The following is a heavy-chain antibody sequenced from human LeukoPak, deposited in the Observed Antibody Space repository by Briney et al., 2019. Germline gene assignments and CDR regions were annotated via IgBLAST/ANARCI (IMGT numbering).Heavy chain of an antibody. CDR3: ARGASSSWYDGAFDI. CDR1: GGTFSSYA. Sequence: GSSVTVSFKGSGGTFSSYAISWVRQAPGQGLEWMGGIIPIFGTANYAKKFQGRVTITADESTSIDYMELSSVKTEDTAVYYCARGASSSWYDGAFDIWGQGTMVTVSS. V-gene: IGHV1-69*01. D-gene: IGHD6-13*01. J-gene: IGHJ3*02. CDR2: IIPIFGTA.